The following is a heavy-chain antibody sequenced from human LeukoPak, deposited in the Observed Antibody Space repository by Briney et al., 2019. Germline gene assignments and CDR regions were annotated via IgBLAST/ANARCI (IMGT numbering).Heavy chain of an antibody. CDR3: ASAGIPGYCTNVTCSNWLDP. D-gene: IGHD2-8*01. Sequence: SVKVSCKTSGDTFTTYAIIWVRQAPGQGLEWMGGIIPMFGTPNYAQRLQGRVTITADKSTKTAYMELSSLRSEDTAVYYCASAGIPGYCTNVTCSNWLDPWGQGTLVTVSS. V-gene: IGHV1-69*06. CDR1: GDTFTTYA. J-gene: IGHJ5*02. CDR2: IIPMFGTP.